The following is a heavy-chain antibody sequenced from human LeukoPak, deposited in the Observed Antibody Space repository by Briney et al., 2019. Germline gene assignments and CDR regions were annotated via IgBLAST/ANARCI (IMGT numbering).Heavy chain of an antibody. D-gene: IGHD6-19*01. Sequence: SETLSLTCTVSGGSMTPYHWGWIRQPPGKGLEWTGYIYYSGSTNYNPSLNSRVTISVDTSKNKFSLRLSSVTAADTAIYYCARAVSGRFDYWGQGTLVTVSS. CDR1: GGSMTPYH. CDR3: ARAVSGRFDY. V-gene: IGHV4-59*08. J-gene: IGHJ4*02. CDR2: IYYSGST.